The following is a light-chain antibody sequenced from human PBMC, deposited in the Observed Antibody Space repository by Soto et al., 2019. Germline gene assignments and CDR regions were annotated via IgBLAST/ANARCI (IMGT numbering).Light chain of an antibody. Sequence: QSVLTQPASVSGSPGQSITISCTGTSSDVGGYNYVTWYQQHPGKAPKLIIYEVRNRPSGISDRFSGSKSGNTASLTISGLQAEDEADYYCSSYTGSSTYVFGTGTKLTVL. CDR3: SSYTGSSTYV. CDR1: SSDVGGYNY. J-gene: IGLJ1*01. CDR2: EVR. V-gene: IGLV2-14*01.